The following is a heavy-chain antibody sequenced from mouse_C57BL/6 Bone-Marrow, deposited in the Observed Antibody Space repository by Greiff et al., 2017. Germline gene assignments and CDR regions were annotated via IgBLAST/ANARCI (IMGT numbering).Heavy chain of an antibody. CDR3: ARAPYYYGSRAMDD. V-gene: IGHV5-4*03. CDR1: GFTFSSYA. J-gene: IGHJ4*01. Sequence: DVMLVESGGGLVKPGGSLKLSCAASGFTFSSYAMSWVRQTPEKRLEWVATISDGGSYTYYPDNVKGRFTISRDNAKNNLYLQMSHLKSEDTAMXYGARAPYYYGSRAMDDWGQGTTVTVSS. D-gene: IGHD1-1*01. CDR2: ISDGGSYT.